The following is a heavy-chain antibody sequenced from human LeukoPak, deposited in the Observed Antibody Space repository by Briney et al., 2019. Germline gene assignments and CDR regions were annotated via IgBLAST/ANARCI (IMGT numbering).Heavy chain of an antibody. J-gene: IGHJ4*02. D-gene: IGHD1-26*01. V-gene: IGHV3-33*01. CDR3: ARAISGSYPVDY. CDR1: GFTFSSYG. Sequence: GGSLRLSCVASGFTFSSYGMHWVRQAPGKGLEWVAVIWYDGSNKYYADSVKGRFTISRDNSKNTLYLQMNSLRAEDTAVYYCARAISGSYPVDYWGQGTLVTVSS. CDR2: IWYDGSNK.